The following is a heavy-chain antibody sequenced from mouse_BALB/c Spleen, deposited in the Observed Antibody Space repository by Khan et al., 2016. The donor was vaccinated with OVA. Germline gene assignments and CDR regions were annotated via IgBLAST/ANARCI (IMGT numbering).Heavy chain of an antibody. D-gene: IGHD1-1*01. CDR2: VSTCGSYT. V-gene: IGHV5-6*01. Sequence: EVELVESGGDLVKPGASLKLSCAASGFTFSTYGMSWVRQAPDKRLEWVATVSTCGSYTYYPDSVKGRSTISRDNAKNTLYMQMSGLRSEDTARFYCTRLAYYYGSEGFAYWGQGTLVTVSA. J-gene: IGHJ3*01. CDR1: GFTFSTYG. CDR3: TRLAYYYGSEGFAY.